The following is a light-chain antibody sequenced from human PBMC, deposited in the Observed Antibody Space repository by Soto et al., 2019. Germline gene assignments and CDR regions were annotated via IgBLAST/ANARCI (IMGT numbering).Light chain of an antibody. CDR1: QGIGVR. CDR2: SAS. J-gene: IGKJ1*01. V-gene: IGKV1-12*01. CDR3: LQVKSFRRT. Sequence: IQMTQSPSSLSASIGDRVTITCRASQGIGVRLAWFQQEPGKAPQYLIQSASILQSGVPSRFSGSGSGTEFILTINSLQPEDVAIYYCLQVKSFRRTSGHGTKVDIK.